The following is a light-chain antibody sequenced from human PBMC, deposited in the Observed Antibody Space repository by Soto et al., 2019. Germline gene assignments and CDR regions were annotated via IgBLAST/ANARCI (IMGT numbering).Light chain of an antibody. CDR1: SANIGNNY. CDR2: SNN. V-gene: IGLV1-47*02. Sequence: QSVLTQPPSASGTPGQRVTISCSGRSANIGNNYVCWYQQLPGTAPKLLIYSNNQRPSGVPDRFSGSKSGTSASLAISGLRSEDEADYYCVSWDDSLSGLVFGTGTKVTVI. J-gene: IGLJ1*01. CDR3: VSWDDSLSGLV.